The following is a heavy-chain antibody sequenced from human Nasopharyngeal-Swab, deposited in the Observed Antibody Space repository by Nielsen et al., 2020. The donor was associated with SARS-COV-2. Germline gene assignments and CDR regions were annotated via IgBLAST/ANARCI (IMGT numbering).Heavy chain of an antibody. J-gene: IGHJ3*02. D-gene: IGHD3-22*01. CDR1: GFTFSSYG. Sequence: GGSLRLSCAASGFTFSSYGMHWVRQAPGKGLKWVAVISYDGSNKYYADSVKGRFTISRDNSKNTLYLQMNSLRAEDTAVYYCAKGSYYYDSYGAFDIWGQGTMVTVSS. V-gene: IGHV3-30*18. CDR3: AKGSYYYDSYGAFDI. CDR2: ISYDGSNK.